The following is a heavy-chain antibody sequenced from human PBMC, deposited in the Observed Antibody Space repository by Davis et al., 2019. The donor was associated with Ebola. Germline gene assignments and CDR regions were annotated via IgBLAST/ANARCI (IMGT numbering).Heavy chain of an antibody. CDR1: GYTFTSYA. CDR3: ARDLTVIRGVHAN. CDR2: LSTYNGNT. V-gene: IGHV1-18*01. D-gene: IGHD3-10*01. J-gene: IGHJ4*02. Sequence: ASVKVSCKASGYTFTSYAMHWVRQAPGQGLEWMGWLSTYNGNTDYAQRLQGRVTMTTDTSTNTAYMELRSLRSDDTAVYYCARDLTVIRGVHANWGQGTLVTVSS.